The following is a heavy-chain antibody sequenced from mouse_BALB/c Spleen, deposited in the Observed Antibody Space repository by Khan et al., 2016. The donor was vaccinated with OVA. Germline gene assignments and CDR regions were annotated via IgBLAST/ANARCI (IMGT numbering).Heavy chain of an antibody. V-gene: IGHV5-6*01. J-gene: IGHJ3*01. CDR1: GFTFSTYG. D-gene: IGHD1-1*01. Sequence: EVELVESGGDFVRPGGSLKLSCAASGFTFSTYGMSWVRQTPDKRLEWVATINTGGAYTYYPDSVKGRFTISRDNAKNTLYLQLSSLKSEDTAIYYCARLDYYYNSEGFAYWGQGTLVTVSA. CDR2: INTGGAYT. CDR3: ARLDYYYNSEGFAY.